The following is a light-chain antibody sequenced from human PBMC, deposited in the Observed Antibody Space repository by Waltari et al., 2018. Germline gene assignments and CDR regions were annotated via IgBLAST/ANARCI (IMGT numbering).Light chain of an antibody. CDR1: QSVLYSSNSKNH. J-gene: IGKJ4*01. CDR2: WAS. V-gene: IGKV4-1*01. CDR3: QQYYSSPVT. Sequence: IVMNQHPAALAVSPRERPTISCKPSQSVLYSSNSKNHLAWYQQESGQPPKLLISWASTRESGVPDRFSGSGSGTDFTLTISSLQTEDVAVYFCQQYYSSPVTFGGGTKVEIK.